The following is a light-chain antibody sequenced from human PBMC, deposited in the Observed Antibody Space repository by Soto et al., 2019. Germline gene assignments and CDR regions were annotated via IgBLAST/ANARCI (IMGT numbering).Light chain of an antibody. CDR1: QSVSSSY. Sequence: EIVLTQSACTLSLSTGERATLSCRASQSVSSSYLAWYQQKPGQAPRLLIYGASSRATGIPDRFSGSGSGTDFTLTISRLEPEDFAVYYCQQYGSSPWTFGQGTKVAIK. J-gene: IGKJ1*01. CDR2: GAS. CDR3: QQYGSSPWT. V-gene: IGKV3-20*01.